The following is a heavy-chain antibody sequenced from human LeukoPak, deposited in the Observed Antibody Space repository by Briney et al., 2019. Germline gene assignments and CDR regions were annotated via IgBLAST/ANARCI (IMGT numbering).Heavy chain of an antibody. CDR1: EYTFTSYD. CDR2: MNPNSGNT. Sequence: ASVKVSCKASEYTFTSYDINWVRQATGQGLEWMGWMNPNSGNTGYAQKFQGRVTITRNTSISTACMELSSLRSEDTAVYYCARLISSGYYYGFDYWGQGTLVTVSS. CDR3: ARLISSGYYYGFDY. J-gene: IGHJ4*02. V-gene: IGHV1-8*03. D-gene: IGHD3-22*01.